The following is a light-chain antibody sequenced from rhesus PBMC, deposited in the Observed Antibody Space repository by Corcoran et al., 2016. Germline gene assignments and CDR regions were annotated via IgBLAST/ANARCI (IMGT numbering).Light chain of an antibody. CDR3: LHYYSSPYS. Sequence: DIQMTQSPSSLSASVGDRVTITCRASQGITNDLAWYQQKPGESPNLRIYEASSLQSGTPSRLLGSGAGTDFTLTISTLQSEDWSTYYCLHYYSSPYSFGQGTKVEIK. CDR1: QGITND. V-gene: IGKV1S17*01. J-gene: IGKJ2*01. CDR2: EAS.